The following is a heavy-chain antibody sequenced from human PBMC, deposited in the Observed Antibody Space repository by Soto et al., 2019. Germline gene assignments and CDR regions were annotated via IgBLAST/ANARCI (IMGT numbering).Heavy chain of an antibody. D-gene: IGHD1-7*01. J-gene: IGHJ4*02. V-gene: IGHV3-23*05. Sequence: GGSLRLSCAASGFTFSGHGMSWVRQAPGKGLEWVSTIDSSGTQTHNADSVKGRFTISSANAWGTVYLLMNSLRPEDTAFYYFACWIFENLNLWGQATLFTV. CDR2: IDSSGTQT. CDR3: ACWIFENLNL. CDR1: GFTFSGHG.